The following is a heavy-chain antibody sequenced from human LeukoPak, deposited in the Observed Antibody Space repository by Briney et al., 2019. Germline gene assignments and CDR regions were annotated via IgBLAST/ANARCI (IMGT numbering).Heavy chain of an antibody. CDR1: GFTFSSYG. V-gene: IGHV3-30*03. CDR3: ARGYSSSWLGYFDY. D-gene: IGHD6-13*01. Sequence: GGSLRLSCAASGFTFSSYGIHWVRQAPGKGLEWVAVVSSDGSNRYYADYVKGRFTISRDTSRNMVYLQMNSLGAEDTAVYYCARGYSSSWLGYFDYWGQGALVTVSS. CDR2: VSSDGSNR. J-gene: IGHJ4*02.